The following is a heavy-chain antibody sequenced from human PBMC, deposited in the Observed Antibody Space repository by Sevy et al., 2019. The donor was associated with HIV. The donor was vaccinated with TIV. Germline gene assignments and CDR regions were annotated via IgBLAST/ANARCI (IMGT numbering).Heavy chain of an antibody. J-gene: IGHJ6*02. V-gene: IGHV1-46*01. CDR3: ARDSSSFDLAGDYYGMDV. CDR2: INPSGGST. Sequence: ASVKASCKASGYTFTSYYMHWVRQAPGQGLEWMGIINPSGGSTSYAQKFQGRVTMTRDTSTSTVYMELSSLRSEDTAVYYCARDSSSFDLAGDYYGMDVWGQGTTVTVSS. D-gene: IGHD6-6*01. CDR1: GYTFTSYY.